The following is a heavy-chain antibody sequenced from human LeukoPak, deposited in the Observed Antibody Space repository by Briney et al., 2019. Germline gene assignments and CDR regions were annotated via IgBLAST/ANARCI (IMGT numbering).Heavy chain of an antibody. CDR2: ISYDGSNK. J-gene: IGHJ4*02. V-gene: IGHV3-30*04. CDR1: GFTFSSYA. CDR3: DGADF. Sequence: GRSLRLSCAASGFTFSSYAMHWVRQAPGKGLEWVAVISYDGSNKYYADSVKGRFTISRDNSKNTLYLQMNSLRADDTAVYYCDGADFWGQGTLVTVSS.